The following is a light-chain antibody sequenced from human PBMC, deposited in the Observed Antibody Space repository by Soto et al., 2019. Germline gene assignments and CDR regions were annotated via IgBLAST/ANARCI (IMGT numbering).Light chain of an antibody. CDR1: QSLLHSTGYNF. V-gene: IGKV2-28*01. J-gene: IGKJ2*01. Sequence: DILLTQSPLSLPVTPGEPASISCRSSQSLLHSTGYNFLDWYLQRPGQSPQLLIYLGSNRASGVPDRFNGSGSGTDFTLKITRVEDEDVGIYYCMQALQTPYTFGQGTKLDIK. CDR2: LGS. CDR3: MQALQTPYT.